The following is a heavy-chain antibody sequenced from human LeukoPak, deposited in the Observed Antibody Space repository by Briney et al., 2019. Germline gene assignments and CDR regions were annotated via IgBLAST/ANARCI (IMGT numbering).Heavy chain of an antibody. CDR2: INHSGST. D-gene: IGHD3-22*01. CDR3: ARDKYYYDSRYYYYYGMDV. CDR1: GGSFSGYY. V-gene: IGHV4-34*01. Sequence: PSETLSLTCAVYGGSFSGYYWSWIRQAPGKGLEWIGEINHSGSTNYNPSLKSRVTISVDTSKNQFSLKLSSVTAADTAVYYCARDKYYYDSRYYYYYGMDVWGQGTTVTVSS. J-gene: IGHJ6*02.